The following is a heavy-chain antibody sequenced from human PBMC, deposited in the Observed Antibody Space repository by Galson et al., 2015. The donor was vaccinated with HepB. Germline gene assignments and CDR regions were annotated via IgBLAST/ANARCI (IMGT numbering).Heavy chain of an antibody. CDR3: ARMGGDGGWDYFDY. CDR1: GFTFSDYY. Sequence: SLRLSCAASGFTFSDYYMSWIRQAPGKGLEWVSYISSSSSYTNYADSVKGRFTISRDNAKNSLYLQMNSLRAEDTAVYYCARMGGDGGWDYFDYWGQGTLVTVSS. J-gene: IGHJ4*02. CDR2: ISSSSSYT. V-gene: IGHV3-11*03. D-gene: IGHD6-19*01.